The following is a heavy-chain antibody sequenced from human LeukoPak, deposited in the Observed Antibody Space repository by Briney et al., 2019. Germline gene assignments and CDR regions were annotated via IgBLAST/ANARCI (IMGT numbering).Heavy chain of an antibody. CDR3: ARERATAAGFVWFDP. J-gene: IGHJ5*02. CDR1: GFTFSSYW. D-gene: IGHD6-13*01. V-gene: IGHV3-74*01. Sequence: PGGSLRLSCAASGFTFSSYWMHWVRQAPGKGLVWVSRINSDGSSTSYADSVKGRFTISRDNAKNTLYLRMNSLRAEDTAVYYCARERATAAGFVWFDPWGQGTLVTVSS. CDR2: INSDGSST.